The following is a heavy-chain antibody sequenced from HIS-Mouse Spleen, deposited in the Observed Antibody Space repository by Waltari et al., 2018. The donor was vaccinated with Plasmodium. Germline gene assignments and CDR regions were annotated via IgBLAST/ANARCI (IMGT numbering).Heavy chain of an antibody. D-gene: IGHD3-16*01. Sequence: QVQLQESGPGLVKPSETLSLTRHVSGGSISSYYWSWIRQPPGKGLEWIGYIYYSGSTNYNPSLKSRVTISVDTSKNQFSLKLSSVTAADTAVYYCARVGRRIWGAFDIWGQGTMVTVSS. CDR2: IYYSGST. V-gene: IGHV4-59*01. J-gene: IGHJ3*02. CDR1: GGSISSYY. CDR3: ARVGRRIWGAFDI.